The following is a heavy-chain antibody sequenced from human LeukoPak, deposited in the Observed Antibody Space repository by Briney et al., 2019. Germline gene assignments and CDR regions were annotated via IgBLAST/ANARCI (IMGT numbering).Heavy chain of an antibody. CDR1: GFSLSTSGMR. CDR3: ARMGRYFDWFLDY. CDR2: TDWDDDK. D-gene: IGHD3-9*01. J-gene: IGHJ4*02. Sequence: ESGPALVKPTQTLTLTCTFSGFSLSTSGMRVSWIRQPPGKALEWLARTDWDDDKFYSTSLKTRLTISKDTSKNQVVLTMTNMDHVDTATYCCARMGRYFDWFLDYWGQGTLVTVSS. V-gene: IGHV2-70*04.